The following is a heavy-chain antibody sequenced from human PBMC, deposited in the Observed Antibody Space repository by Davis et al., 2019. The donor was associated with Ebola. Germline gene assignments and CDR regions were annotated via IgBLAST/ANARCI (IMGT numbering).Heavy chain of an antibody. CDR3: AIKKYYYDTSGNGWFGT. CDR1: GFTFDDYG. CDR2: INQDGTKR. V-gene: IGHV3-7*01. D-gene: IGHD3-22*01. J-gene: IGHJ5*02. Sequence: GESLKISCAASGFTFDDYGMSWVRQAPGKGLEWVANINQDGTKRDYVDSVKGRFTISRDNAKNLMYLQMDSLRAEDTATYYCAIKKYYYDTSGNGWFGTWGQGTLVTVSS.